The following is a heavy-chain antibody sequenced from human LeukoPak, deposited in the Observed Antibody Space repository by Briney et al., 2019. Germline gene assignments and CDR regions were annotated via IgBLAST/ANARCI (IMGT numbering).Heavy chain of an antibody. J-gene: IGHJ4*02. CDR2: ISGSGGST. D-gene: IGHD3-22*01. Sequence: GGALRLTCEDSGFTLIYYAMSWVRQAPGKGLEWVSAISGSGGSTYYADSVKGRFTISRDNSKNTLYLQMNSLRAEDTAVYYRANYYYDSSADYWGQGTLVTVSS. CDR1: GFTLIYYA. V-gene: IGHV3-23*01. CDR3: ANYYYDSSADY.